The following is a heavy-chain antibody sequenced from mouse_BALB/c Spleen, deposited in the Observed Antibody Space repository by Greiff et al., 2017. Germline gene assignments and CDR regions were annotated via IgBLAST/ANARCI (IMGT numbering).Heavy chain of an antibody. V-gene: IGHV1-9*01. CDR3: ARGLTTVVATVDYYAMDY. Sequence: QVQLQQSGAELMKPGASVKISCKATGYTFSSYWIEWVKQRPGHGLEWIGEILPGSGSTNYNEKFKGKATFTADTSSNTAYMQLSSLTSEDSAVYYCARGLTTVVATVDYYAMDYWGQGTSVTVSS. CDR1: GYTFSSYW. D-gene: IGHD1-1*01. CDR2: ILPGSGST. J-gene: IGHJ4*01.